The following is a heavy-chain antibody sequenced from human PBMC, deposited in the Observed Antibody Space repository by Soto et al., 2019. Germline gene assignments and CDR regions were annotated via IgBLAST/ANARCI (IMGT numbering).Heavy chain of an antibody. Sequence: ASVKVSCKASGYTFTSYYMHWVRQAPGQGLEWMGIINPSGGSTSYAQKFQGRVTMTRDTSTSTVYMELSSLRSEDTAVYYCARKGGPVVGATSYYYYYYGIDVRGQGTTVTVSS. CDR3: ARKGGPVVGATSYYYYYYGIDV. CDR1: GYTFTSYY. D-gene: IGHD1-26*01. J-gene: IGHJ6*02. CDR2: INPSGGST. V-gene: IGHV1-46*01.